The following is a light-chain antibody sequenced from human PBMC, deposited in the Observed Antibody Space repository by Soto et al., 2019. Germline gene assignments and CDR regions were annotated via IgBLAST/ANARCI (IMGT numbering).Light chain of an antibody. CDR1: SSDVGAYIF. J-gene: IGLJ1*01. CDR3: VSFTTSRSYV. Sequence: QSALTQPASVSGSPGQSITISCTGTSSDVGAYIFVCWYQQHPGKAPKLMIYDIINRPSGVSNRFSGSKSGNTASLTISGLQAEDEADYYCVSFTTSRSYVFGTGTKLTVL. CDR2: DII. V-gene: IGLV2-14*03.